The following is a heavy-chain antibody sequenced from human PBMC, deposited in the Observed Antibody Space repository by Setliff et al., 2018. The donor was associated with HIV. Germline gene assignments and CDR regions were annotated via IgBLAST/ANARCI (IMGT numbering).Heavy chain of an antibody. CDR3: AREGGPGTPRTDAFDF. V-gene: IGHV4-59*06. CDR1: GDSISTYY. CDR2: IFYTGTT. D-gene: IGHD3-10*01. J-gene: IGHJ3*01. Sequence: PSETLSLTCTVSGDSISTYYWSWIRQPPGKGLEWIGYIFYTGTTYYNPSLKSRVTISVDTSNNQFSLRLTSVTAADTAMYFCAREGGPGTPRTDAFDFWGQGTMVT.